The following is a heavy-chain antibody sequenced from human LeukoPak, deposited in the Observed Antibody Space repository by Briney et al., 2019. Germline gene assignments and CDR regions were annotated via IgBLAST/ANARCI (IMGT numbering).Heavy chain of an antibody. Sequence: GGSLRLSCAASGFTFSNYAMNWVRQAPGKGLEWVSTISGNGGGIYYADSVKGRFTISRDNSNNTLYLQMYSLRAEDTALYYCAKDRYSGYDLNYWGQGTLVTVSS. CDR1: GFTFSNYA. J-gene: IGHJ4*02. CDR3: AKDRYSGYDLNY. V-gene: IGHV3-23*01. CDR2: ISGNGGGI. D-gene: IGHD5-12*01.